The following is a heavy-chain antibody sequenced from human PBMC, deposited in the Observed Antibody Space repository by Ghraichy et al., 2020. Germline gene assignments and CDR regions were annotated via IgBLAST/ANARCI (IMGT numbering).Heavy chain of an antibody. J-gene: IGHJ4*02. Sequence: SETLSLTCTVSGGSTSSYFWSWIRQPPGKELEYIGYAYYTVSSNYNPSLRSRVTISLDTSKNQFSLKLSSVTAADTAVYYCARRSPHSAGWAYYFDYWGQGTLVTVSS. D-gene: IGHD6-25*01. CDR3: ARRSPHSAGWAYYFDY. V-gene: IGHV4-59*08. CDR1: GGSTSSYF. CDR2: AYYTVSS.